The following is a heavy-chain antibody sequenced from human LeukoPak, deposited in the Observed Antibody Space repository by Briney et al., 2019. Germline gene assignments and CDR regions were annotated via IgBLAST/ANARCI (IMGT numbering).Heavy chain of an antibody. J-gene: IGHJ4*02. CDR1: GFTVSSNY. Sequence: PGGSLRLSCAASGFTVSSNYMSWVRQAPGKGLEWVSIIYTGGSTYYSGSVQGRFTISRDNSKNTLYLQMNSLRAEDTAVYYCAKGYSSSWYPWGYWGQGTLVTVSS. V-gene: IGHV3-53*01. CDR3: AKGYSSSWYPWGY. D-gene: IGHD6-13*01. CDR2: IYTGGST.